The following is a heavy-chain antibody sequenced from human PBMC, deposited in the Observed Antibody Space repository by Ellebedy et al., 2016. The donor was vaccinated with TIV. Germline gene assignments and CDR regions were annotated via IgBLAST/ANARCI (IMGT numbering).Heavy chain of an antibody. CDR3: VTEAWYRFEY. Sequence: GESLKISCVDSGYMFRHNWMAWVRQAPGKGLEWVANIERDGSVTNYVDSVRGRFTISRDNARSSLFLYMNSLRVEDTALYYCVTEAWYRFEYWGQGALVTVSS. CDR1: GYMFRHNW. V-gene: IGHV3-7*03. D-gene: IGHD6-13*01. CDR2: IERDGSVT. J-gene: IGHJ4*02.